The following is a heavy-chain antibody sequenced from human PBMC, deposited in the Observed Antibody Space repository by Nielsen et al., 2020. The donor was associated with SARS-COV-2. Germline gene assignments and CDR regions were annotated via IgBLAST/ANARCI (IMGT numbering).Heavy chain of an antibody. CDR3: ARGAYYDILTAYFY. Sequence: GGSLRLSCAASGFTFSTYSMNWVRQAPGKGLEWVSYISSGSSYIYYADSVKGRFTISRDTSKNTLFLQMSSLKVEDTAVYYCARGAYYDILTAYFYWGQGTLVTVSS. V-gene: IGHV3-21*01. CDR1: GFTFSTYS. J-gene: IGHJ4*02. D-gene: IGHD3-9*01. CDR2: ISSGSSYI.